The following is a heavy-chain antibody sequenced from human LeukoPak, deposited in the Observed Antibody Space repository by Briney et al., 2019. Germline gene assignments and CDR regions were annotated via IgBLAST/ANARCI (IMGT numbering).Heavy chain of an antibody. CDR2: INSDESST. CDR3: AKSRRAYCSGGSCFGLWDY. V-gene: IGHV3-74*01. CDR1: GFTFSTYW. Sequence: GGSLRLSCAASGFTFSTYWMHWVRQAPGKGLVWVSRINSDESSTTYADSVKGRFTISRDNAKNTLYLQMNSLRAEDTPVYYCAKSRRAYCSGGSCFGLWDYWGQGTLVTVSS. D-gene: IGHD2-15*01. J-gene: IGHJ4*02.